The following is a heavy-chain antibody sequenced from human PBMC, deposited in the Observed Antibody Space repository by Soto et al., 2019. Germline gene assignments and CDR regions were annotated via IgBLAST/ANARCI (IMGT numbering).Heavy chain of an antibody. D-gene: IGHD2-2*01. Sequence: QITLNESGPTLVKHTQTLTLTCTFSGFSLSTRDVGVGWIRQPPGEALEWLGVVYWDDSKTYSPSLESRLTITQDTSKNPAVLRMTKMDPVDTATYYCAHCRGGVASFWGQGTLVTVSS. CDR3: AHCRGGVASF. V-gene: IGHV2-5*02. CDR2: VYWDDSK. CDR1: GFSLSTRDVG. J-gene: IGHJ4*02.